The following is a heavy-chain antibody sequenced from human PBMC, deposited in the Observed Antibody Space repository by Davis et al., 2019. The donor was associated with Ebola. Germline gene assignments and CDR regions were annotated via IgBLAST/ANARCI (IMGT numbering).Heavy chain of an antibody. CDR3: TTPGGQDSGYDVFDI. CDR1: GYRFKSYA. D-gene: IGHD5-12*01. V-gene: IGHV1-46*03. J-gene: IGHJ3*02. CDR2: INPNDGRT. Sequence: ASVKVSCKASGYRFKSYAISWVRQAPGQGLEWMGMINPNDGRTIYAQKFQGRVTVTRDTSTTTVYMDLSSLRSEDTALYYCTTPGGQDSGYDVFDIWGQGTMVTVSS.